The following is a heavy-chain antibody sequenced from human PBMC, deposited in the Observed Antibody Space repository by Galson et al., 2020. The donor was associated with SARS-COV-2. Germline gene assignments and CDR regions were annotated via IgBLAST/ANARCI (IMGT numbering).Heavy chain of an antibody. Sequence: GESLKISCVASGFTFSIYAMNWVRQAPGKGLEWVSGLSSGGANRYYADSVRGRFTISRDNSNNMLFLEMNTLRADDTAVYYCAKTRPLVGVTDPVGAFDIWGQGTVVTVSS. CDR3: AKTRPLVGVTDPVGAFDI. J-gene: IGHJ3*02. V-gene: IGHV3-23*01. D-gene: IGHD1-26*01. CDR1: GFTFSIYA. CDR2: LSSGGANR.